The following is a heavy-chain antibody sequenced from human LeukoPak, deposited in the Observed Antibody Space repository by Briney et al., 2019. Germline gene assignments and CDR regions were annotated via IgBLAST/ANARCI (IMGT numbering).Heavy chain of an antibody. D-gene: IGHD6-19*01. V-gene: IGHV3-23*01. CDR1: GFTFSSYA. CDR3: ARERNLEIAVAGTIFDY. CDR2: ISGSGGST. J-gene: IGHJ4*02. Sequence: QPGGSLRLSCAASGFTFSSYAMSWVRQAPGKGLEWVSAISGSGGSTYYTDSVKGRFTISRDNSKNTLYLQMNSLRGEDTAVYYCARERNLEIAVAGTIFDYWGQGTLVTVSS.